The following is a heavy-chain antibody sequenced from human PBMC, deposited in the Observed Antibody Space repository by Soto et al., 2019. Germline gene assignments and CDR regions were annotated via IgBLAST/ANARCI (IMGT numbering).Heavy chain of an antibody. Sequence: SETLSLTRTVTGGFISSYYWCWIREPPGKGHEWIGYIYYSGSTNYSPSLKSRVTISVDTSNNQFSLTLSSVTAADTAVYYCARDQGGLGTEFDYWGQGTLFTVSS. V-gene: IGHV4-59*01. D-gene: IGHD3-16*01. CDR3: ARDQGGLGTEFDY. CDR2: IYYSGST. J-gene: IGHJ4*02. CDR1: GGFISSYY.